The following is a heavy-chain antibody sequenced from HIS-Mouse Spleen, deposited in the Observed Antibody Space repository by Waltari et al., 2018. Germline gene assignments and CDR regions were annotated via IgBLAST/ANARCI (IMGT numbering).Heavy chain of an antibody. J-gene: IGHJ2*01. CDR2: IYYSGAP. D-gene: IGHD6-13*01. V-gene: IGHV4-39*07. CDR3: AREIPYSSSWYDWYFDL. Sequence: QLQLQESGPGLVKPSETLSLTCTVSGGSISSSSYYWGWIRQPPGKGLEWIGSIYYSGAPYYNPSIKSRVTISVDPSKTQFSLKLSSVTAADTAVYYCAREIPYSSSWYDWYFDLWGRGTLVTVSS. CDR1: GGSISSSSYY.